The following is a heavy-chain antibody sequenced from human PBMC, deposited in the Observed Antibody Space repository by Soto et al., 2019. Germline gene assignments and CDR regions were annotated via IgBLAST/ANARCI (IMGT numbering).Heavy chain of an antibody. Sequence: QVQLVQSGAEVKKPGSSVKVSCKASGGTFSSYSINWVRQAPGQGLEWMGEIIPIFGTANYAPKFQGRVTITADESTSTAYVELSSLSSEDTAVYYCARDGGRHSGGMAYWGQGTLVPVSS. D-gene: IGHD1-26*01. V-gene: IGHV1-69*01. CDR3: ARDGGRHSGGMAY. J-gene: IGHJ4*02. CDR2: IIPIFGTA. CDR1: GGTFSSYS.